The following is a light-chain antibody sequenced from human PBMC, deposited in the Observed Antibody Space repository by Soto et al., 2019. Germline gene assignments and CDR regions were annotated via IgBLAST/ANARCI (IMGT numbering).Light chain of an antibody. Sequence: EIVMTQSPATLSVSPGERATLSCRASQSVSSNLAWYQQKPGQTPKLLIYVASTRATGIPARFSGSGSRTEFTLTINSMQFEDFAVYYCQQYNVWPLAFGGGTKVVFK. CDR1: QSVSSN. V-gene: IGKV3-15*01. J-gene: IGKJ4*01. CDR3: QQYNVWPLA. CDR2: VAS.